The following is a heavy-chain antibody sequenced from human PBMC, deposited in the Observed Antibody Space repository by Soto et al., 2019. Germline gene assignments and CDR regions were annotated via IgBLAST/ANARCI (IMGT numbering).Heavy chain of an antibody. V-gene: IGHV3-30-3*01. CDR1: GFTFSRHA. D-gene: IGHD6-6*01. Sequence: QVQLVEAGGGVVQPGRSLRLSCAASGFTFSRHAMHWVRQAPVKGLEWVAVISYDGSEKYYAESVKGRFTISRDSSKNTLHLQMDSLGPEDTAVYYCAREVGGSSPPGWGQGTLVTVFS. J-gene: IGHJ4*02. CDR2: ISYDGSEK. CDR3: AREVGGSSPPG.